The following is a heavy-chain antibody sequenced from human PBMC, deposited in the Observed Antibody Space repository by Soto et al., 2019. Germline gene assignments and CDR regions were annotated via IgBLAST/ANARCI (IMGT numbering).Heavy chain of an antibody. V-gene: IGHV3-30*18. CDR3: AEAPANLLVPAAKNYYYGMDV. J-gene: IGHJ6*02. CDR2: ISYDGSNK. CDR1: GFTFSSYG. D-gene: IGHD2-2*01. Sequence: QVQLVESGGGVVQPGRSLRLSCAASGFTFSSYGMHWVRQAPGKGLEWVAVISYDGSNKYYADSVKGRFTISRENSKNTLYLQMSSLRSEDTAVYYCAEAPANLLVPAAKNYYYGMDVWGQGTTVTVSS.